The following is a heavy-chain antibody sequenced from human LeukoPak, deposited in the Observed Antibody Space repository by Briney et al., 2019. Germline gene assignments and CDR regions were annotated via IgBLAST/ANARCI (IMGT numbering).Heavy chain of an antibody. CDR2: IRYDGSDK. V-gene: IGHV3-30*02. Sequence: GGSLRLSCAASGFTFSTYGMHWVRQAPGKGLEWVAFIRYDGSDKYYAGSVKGRFTISRDNSKNTLSLQMNSLRPEDTAVYFCAAIPVFGVVLHQEPVWGKGTTVTVSS. J-gene: IGHJ6*04. CDR3: AAIPVFGVVLHQEPV. CDR1: GFTFSTYG. D-gene: IGHD3-3*01.